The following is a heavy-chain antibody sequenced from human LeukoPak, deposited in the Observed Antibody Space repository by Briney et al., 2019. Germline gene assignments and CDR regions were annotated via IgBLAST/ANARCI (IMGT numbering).Heavy chain of an antibody. V-gene: IGHV4-30-4*01. D-gene: IGHD3-10*01. CDR3: ASLYGSGSYSDY. CDR1: GGSISSGDYY. Sequence: SETLSLTCTVSGGSISSGDYYWSWIRQPPGKGLEWIGYIYYSGSTYYNPSLKSRVTISVDTSKNQFSLKLSSVTAADTAVYYCASLYGSGSYSDYWGQGTLVTVSS. J-gene: IGHJ4*02. CDR2: IYYSGST.